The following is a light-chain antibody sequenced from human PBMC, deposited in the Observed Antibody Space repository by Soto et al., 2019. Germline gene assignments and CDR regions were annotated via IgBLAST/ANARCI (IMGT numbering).Light chain of an antibody. J-gene: IGKJ4*01. CDR2: GAS. V-gene: IGKV3-15*01. CDR1: QSVNSD. Sequence: EIVLTQSPATLSLSPGERATFSCRASQSVNSDLVWYQQKPGQAPRLLIFGASTRATDIPARFSGSGSGTEFTLTISSLQSEDFAVYYCQQYSNWPPVLTFGGGTKVDIK. CDR3: QQYSNWPPVLT.